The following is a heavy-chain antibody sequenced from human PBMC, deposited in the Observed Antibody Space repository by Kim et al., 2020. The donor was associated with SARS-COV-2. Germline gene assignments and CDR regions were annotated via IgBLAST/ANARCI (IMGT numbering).Heavy chain of an antibody. V-gene: IGHV3-21*01. Sequence: YYPDSVKCRFTISRDNAKNSLYLQMNSLRAEDTAVYYCASVIIAARTFDYWGQGTLVTVSS. CDR3: ASVIIAARTFDY. D-gene: IGHD6-6*01. J-gene: IGHJ4*02.